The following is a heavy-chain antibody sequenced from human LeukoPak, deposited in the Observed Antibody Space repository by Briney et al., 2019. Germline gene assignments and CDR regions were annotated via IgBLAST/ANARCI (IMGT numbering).Heavy chain of an antibody. Sequence: GVTLRLSCAASKFTFSNYAMSWVRQAPGKGLEWVSGISGSGGSTYYADSVKGRFTISRDNSKNTLYLQMNSLRAEDTAVYYCAKLNDNYYYYGMDVWGQGTTVTVSS. CDR3: AKLNDNYYYYGMDV. CDR2: ISGSGGST. J-gene: IGHJ6*02. CDR1: KFTFSNYA. V-gene: IGHV3-23*01. D-gene: IGHD1-1*01.